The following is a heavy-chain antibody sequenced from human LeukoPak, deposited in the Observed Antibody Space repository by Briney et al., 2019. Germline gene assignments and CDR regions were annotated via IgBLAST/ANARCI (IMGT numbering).Heavy chain of an antibody. V-gene: IGHV1-8*01. CDR2: MNPKSGNT. J-gene: IGHJ4*02. Sequence: ASVKVSCKASGYTFTSYDINWVRQATGQGLEWMGWMNPKSGNTAYAQKLQGRVTMTRDTSINTAYMELGSLRSEDTAVYYCARVQRVTFPLNYYFDYWGRGTLVTVSS. CDR1: GYTFTSYD. D-gene: IGHD3-10*01. CDR3: ARVQRVTFPLNYYFDY.